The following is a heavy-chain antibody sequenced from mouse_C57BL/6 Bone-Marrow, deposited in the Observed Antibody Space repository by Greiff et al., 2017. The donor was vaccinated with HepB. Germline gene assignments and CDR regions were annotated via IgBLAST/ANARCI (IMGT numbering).Heavy chain of an antibody. J-gene: IGHJ2*01. V-gene: IGHV1-54*01. CDR3: ARRWLLLHFDY. D-gene: IGHD2-3*01. CDR1: GYAFTNYL. Sequence: QVQLQQSGAELVRPGTSVKVSCKASGYAFTNYLIEWVKQRPGQGLEWIGVINPGSGGTNYNEKFKGKATLTADKYSSTAYMQLSSLTSEDSAVYFCARRWLLLHFDYWGQGTTLTVSS. CDR2: INPGSGGT.